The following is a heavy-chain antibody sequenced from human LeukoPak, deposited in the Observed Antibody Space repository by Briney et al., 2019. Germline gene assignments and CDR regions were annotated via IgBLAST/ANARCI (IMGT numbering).Heavy chain of an antibody. CDR1: GGSISSYY. V-gene: IGHV4-59*12. Sequence: PSETLSLTCTVSGGSISSYYWSWIRQPPGKGLEWIGYIYYSGSTNYNPSLKSRVTISVDRSKNQFSLKLSSVTAADTAVYYCARELDTAMVPDYWGQGTLVTVSS. CDR2: IYYSGST. CDR3: ARELDTAMVPDY. D-gene: IGHD5-18*01. J-gene: IGHJ4*02.